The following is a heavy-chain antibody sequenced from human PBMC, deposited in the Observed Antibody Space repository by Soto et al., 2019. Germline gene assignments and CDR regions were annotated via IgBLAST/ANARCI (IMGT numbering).Heavy chain of an antibody. D-gene: IGHD6-13*01. J-gene: IGHJ4*02. CDR1: GGSISSGDYY. CDR2: IYYRGST. CDR3: ASSQHRNIAATYGDFDY. V-gene: IGHV4-30-4*01. Sequence: QVQLQESGPGLVKPSQTLSLTCTVSGGSISSGDYYWSWIRQPPGKGLEWIGYIYYRGSTYYNPSLRSRVTISVDTSKNQFSLKLSSVTAADTAVYYCASSQHRNIAATYGDFDYWGQGTLVTVSS.